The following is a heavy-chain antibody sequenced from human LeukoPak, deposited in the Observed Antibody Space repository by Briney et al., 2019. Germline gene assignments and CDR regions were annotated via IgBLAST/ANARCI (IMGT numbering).Heavy chain of an antibody. CDR1: GFTFSSYW. CDR3: ARARTREGVVFDY. D-gene: IGHD2-15*01. V-gene: IGHV3-7*01. J-gene: IGHJ4*02. CDR2: IEQDGSEK. Sequence: GGSLRLSCAASGFTFSSYWMSWVRQAPGKGLEWVANIEQDGSEKYYVDSVKGRFTISRDNAKNSLYLQMNSLRAEDTAVYYCARARTREGVVFDYWGQGTLVTVSS.